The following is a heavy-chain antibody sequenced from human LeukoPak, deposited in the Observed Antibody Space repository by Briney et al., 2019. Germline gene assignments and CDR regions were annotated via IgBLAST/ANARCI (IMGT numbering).Heavy chain of an antibody. CDR1: GYTFTSYG. J-gene: IGHJ4*02. CDR3: ARDWVVVVPAANDY. CDR2: ISAYNGNT. V-gene: IGHV1-18*01. Sequence: GASVKVSCKASGYTFTSYGISWVRQAPGQGLEWMGWISAYNGNTNYAQKPQGRVTMTTDTSTSTAYMELRSLRSDDTAVYYCARDWVVVVPAANDYWGQGTLVTVSS. D-gene: IGHD2-2*01.